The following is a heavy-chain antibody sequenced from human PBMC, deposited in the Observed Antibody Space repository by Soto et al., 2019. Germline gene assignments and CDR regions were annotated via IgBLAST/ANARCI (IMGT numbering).Heavy chain of an antibody. CDR1: GFSLSTSRV. V-gene: IGHV4-38-2*02. CDR2: IYHSGST. Sequence: SGPTLVNPTQTLTLTCTFSGFSLSTSRVGVGWIRQPPGKGLEWIGSIYHSGSTYYNPSLKSRVTISVDTSKNQFSLKLSSVTAADTAVYYCARGIGGGATTWNDYWGQGTLVTVSS. D-gene: IGHD1-26*01. CDR3: ARGIGGGATTWNDY. J-gene: IGHJ4*02.